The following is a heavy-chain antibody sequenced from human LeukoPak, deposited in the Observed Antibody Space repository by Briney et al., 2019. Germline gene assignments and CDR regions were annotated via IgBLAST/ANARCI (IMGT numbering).Heavy chain of an antibody. D-gene: IGHD4-17*01. V-gene: IGHV3-23*01. CDR1: GFTFSSSW. Sequence: GGSLRLSCAASGFTFSSSWMSWVRQAPGKGLEWVSAISGSGGSTYYADSVKGRFTISRDNSKNTLYLQMNSLRAEDTAVYYCAKWSGDYVPFDYWGQGTLVTVSS. J-gene: IGHJ4*02. CDR3: AKWSGDYVPFDY. CDR2: ISGSGGST.